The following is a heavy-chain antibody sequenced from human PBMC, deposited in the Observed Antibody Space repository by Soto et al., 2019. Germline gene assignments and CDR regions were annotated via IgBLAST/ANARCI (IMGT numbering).Heavy chain of an antibody. D-gene: IGHD1-1*01. CDR1: GITINTDG. J-gene: IGHJ4*02. CDR3: ARGMGMATTGRYDY. Sequence: VYLVESGGGSVQPGGSLRLSCAASGITINTDGMNWVRQAPGKGLEWVSYISSSSDTIYYADFVKGRFTISRDNAKNSLYLQMNILRVEDTATYYCARGMGMATTGRYDYWGQGTLVTVSS. CDR2: ISSSSDTI. V-gene: IGHV3-48*01.